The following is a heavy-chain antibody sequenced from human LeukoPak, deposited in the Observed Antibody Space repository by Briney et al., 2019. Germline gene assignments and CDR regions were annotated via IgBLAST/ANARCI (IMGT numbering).Heavy chain of an antibody. Sequence: SGTLSLTCTVSGGSISSSSYYWGWIRQPPGKGLEWIGSIYYSGSTYYNPSLKSRVTISVDTSKNQFSLKLSSVTAADTAVYYCARQGAGTARSFDYWGQGTLVTVSS. CDR2: IYYSGST. J-gene: IGHJ4*02. CDR1: GGSISSSSYY. V-gene: IGHV4-39*01. D-gene: IGHD6-6*01. CDR3: ARQGAGTARSFDY.